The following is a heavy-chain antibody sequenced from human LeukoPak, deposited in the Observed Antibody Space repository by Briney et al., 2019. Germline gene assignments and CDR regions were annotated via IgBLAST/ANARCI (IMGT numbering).Heavy chain of an antibody. V-gene: IGHV1-2*02. J-gene: IGHJ4*02. Sequence: GASVKVSCKASGYTFTSYGISWVRQAPGQGLEWMGWINPNSGGTNYAQKFQGRVTMTRDTSISTAYMELSRLRSDDTAVYYCARDGAFDYWGQGTLVTVSS. CDR3: ARDGAFDY. D-gene: IGHD3-16*01. CDR1: GYTFTSYG. CDR2: INPNSGGT.